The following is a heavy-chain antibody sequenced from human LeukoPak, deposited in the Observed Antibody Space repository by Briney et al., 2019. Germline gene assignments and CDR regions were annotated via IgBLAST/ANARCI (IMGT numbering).Heavy chain of an antibody. CDR3: ARGGELRYFDWLPNPGTLDY. CDR2: ISSSSSTI. V-gene: IGHV3-48*01. CDR1: GFTFSSYS. Sequence: PGGSPRLSCAASGFTFSSYSMNWVRQAPGKGLEWVSYISSSSSTIYYADSVKGRFTISRDNAKNSLYLQMNSLRAEDTAVYYCARGGELRYFDWLPNPGTLDYWGQGTLVTVSS. J-gene: IGHJ4*02. D-gene: IGHD3-9*01.